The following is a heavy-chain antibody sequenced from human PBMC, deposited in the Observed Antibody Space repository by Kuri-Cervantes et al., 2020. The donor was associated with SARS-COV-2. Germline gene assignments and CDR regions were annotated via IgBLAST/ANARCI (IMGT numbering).Heavy chain of an antibody. CDR2: IYSSGNT. V-gene: IGHV3-53*01. Sequence: GGSLRLSCSASGFTVSTNYMRWVRQAPGKGLEWVSLIYSSGNTHYADSVKGRFTISRDNYKNTLYQQLNSLRVDDTAVYYCARGGSCNSGPCFDYWGQGTLVTVSS. D-gene: IGHD2/OR15-2a*01. J-gene: IGHJ4*02. CDR3: ARGGSCNSGPCFDY. CDR1: GFTVSTNY.